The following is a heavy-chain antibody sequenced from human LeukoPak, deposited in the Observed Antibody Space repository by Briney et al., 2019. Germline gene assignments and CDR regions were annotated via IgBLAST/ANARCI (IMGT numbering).Heavy chain of an antibody. CDR3: ARGRGYSSSWYVY. J-gene: IGHJ4*02. CDR2: MNPNSGTA. CDR1: GYTFTSYD. D-gene: IGHD6-13*01. V-gene: IGHV1-8*03. Sequence: GASVKVSCKASGYTFTSYDINWVRQATGQGLEWMGWMNPNSGTAGYAQNFQGRVTITGDTSMSTAYMELSSLRSEDTAVYYCARGRGYSSSWYVYWGQGTLVTVSS.